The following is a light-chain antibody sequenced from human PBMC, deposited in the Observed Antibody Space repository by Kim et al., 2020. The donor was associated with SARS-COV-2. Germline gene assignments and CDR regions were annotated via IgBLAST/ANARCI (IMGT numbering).Light chain of an antibody. V-gene: IGKV3-20*01. CDR1: QSVINSY. Sequence: LSPGDRATPSCRASQSVINSYLAWYQQTPGQAPRLLVYGASSRAMGTPDRFSGSGSGTDFTLTISRLEPEDFAVYYCEQYGTPPYTFGQGTKLEI. CDR3: EQYGTPPYT. J-gene: IGKJ2*01. CDR2: GAS.